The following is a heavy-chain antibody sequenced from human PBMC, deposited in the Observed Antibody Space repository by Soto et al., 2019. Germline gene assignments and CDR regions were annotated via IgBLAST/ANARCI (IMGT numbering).Heavy chain of an antibody. Sequence: GASVKVSCKASGYTFTSYDINWVRQATGQGLEWMGWMNPNSGNTGYAQEFQGRVTMTRNTSISTAYMELSSLRSEDTAVYYCARRRGLVQGNWFDPWGQGTLVTVSS. CDR2: MNPNSGNT. J-gene: IGHJ5*02. V-gene: IGHV1-8*01. CDR3: ARRRGLVQGNWFDP. D-gene: IGHD3-9*01. CDR1: GYTFTSYD.